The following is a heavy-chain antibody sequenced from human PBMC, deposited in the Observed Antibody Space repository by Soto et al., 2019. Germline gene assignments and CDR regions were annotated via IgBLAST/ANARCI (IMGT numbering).Heavy chain of an antibody. J-gene: IGHJ4*02. D-gene: IGHD4-17*01. V-gene: IGHV3-30*03. Sequence: GGSLRLSCAASGFTFSNFGMHWGRQAPGKGLEWVAAISADGSDKYFSDSVKGLFTISRDNSKNTLFLQMNSLRVEDTAVYYCARALRFPWGDYLDFWGQRTLVTVSS. CDR2: ISADGSDK. CDR3: ARALRFPWGDYLDF. CDR1: GFTFSNFG.